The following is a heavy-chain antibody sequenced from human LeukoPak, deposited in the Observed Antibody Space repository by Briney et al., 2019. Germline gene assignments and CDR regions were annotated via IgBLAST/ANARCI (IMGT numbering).Heavy chain of an antibody. CDR1: GGAISTYY. J-gene: IGHJ3*02. CDR2: IYYSGST. CDR3: ARIDYDFWSGSPDAFDI. Sequence: SETLSLTCTVSGGAISTYYWSWVRQPPGKGLEWIGYIYYSGSTNYNPSLKSRVTISVDTSKNQFSLKLSSVTAADTAVFYCARIDYDFWSGSPDAFDIWGQGTMVTVSS. D-gene: IGHD3-3*01. V-gene: IGHV4-59*01.